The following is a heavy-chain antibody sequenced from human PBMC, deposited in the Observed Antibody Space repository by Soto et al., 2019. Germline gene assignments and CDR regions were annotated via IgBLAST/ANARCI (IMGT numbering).Heavy chain of an antibody. D-gene: IGHD2-2*01. V-gene: IGHV1-69*01. CDR2: IIPISGTA. CDR1: GGTFSSYA. J-gene: IGHJ6*02. CDR3: ATSPHSSTSLVIYYYYYYGMDV. Sequence: QVQLVQSGAEVKKPGSSVKVSCKASGGTFSSYAISWVRQAPGQGLEWMGGIIPISGTANYAQKFQGRVTITAAEYSSTAYLVLRSLRCEDAAVYYCATSPHSSTSLVIYYYYYYGMDVWGQGTTVTVSS.